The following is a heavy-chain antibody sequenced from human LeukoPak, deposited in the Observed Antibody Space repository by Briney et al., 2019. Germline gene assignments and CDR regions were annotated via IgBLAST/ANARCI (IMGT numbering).Heavy chain of an antibody. CDR2: MYYTGTT. D-gene: IGHD5-18*01. V-gene: IGHV4-61*01. CDR1: GYSIISDYY. Sequence: PSETLSLTCIVSGYSIISDYYWSWIRQPPGKGLEWIGYMYYTGTTNYNPSLKSRVTISVDTSKNQFSLKLRSVTAADTAIYYCARQQIYVGTGMVDYFDYWGQGILVTVSS. J-gene: IGHJ4*02. CDR3: ARQQIYVGTGMVDYFDY.